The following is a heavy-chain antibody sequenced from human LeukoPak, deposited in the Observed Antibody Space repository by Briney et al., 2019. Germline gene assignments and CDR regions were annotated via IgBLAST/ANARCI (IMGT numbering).Heavy chain of an antibody. CDR1: GFTFTTHA. D-gene: IGHD3-10*01. V-gene: IGHV3-23*01. J-gene: IGHJ4*02. CDR3: VKDRPNFYEASRSYYKINGDS. Sequence: QPGGSLRLSCAASGFTFTTHAMSWVRQAPGKGLEWVSSVTSTGRTPYYADSVKGRFTISRDNSKNTLFLQMDSLRGEDTAVYYCVKDRPNFYEASRSYYKINGDSWGQGTLVTVSS. CDR2: VTSTGRTP.